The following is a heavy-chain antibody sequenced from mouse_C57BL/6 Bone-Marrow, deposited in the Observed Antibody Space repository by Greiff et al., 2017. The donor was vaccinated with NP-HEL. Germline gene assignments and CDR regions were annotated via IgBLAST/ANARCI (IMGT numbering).Heavy chain of an antibody. CDR3: ARWSSGYPYYAMDY. J-gene: IGHJ4*01. Sequence: EVQLQQSGPELVKPGASVKISCKASGYTFTDYYMNWVKQSHGKSLEWIGDINPNNGGTSYNQKFKGKATLTVDKSSSTAYMELRSLTSEDSAVYYCARWSSGYPYYAMDYWGQGTSVTVSS. V-gene: IGHV1-26*01. CDR2: INPNNGGT. CDR1: GYTFTDYY. D-gene: IGHD3-2*02.